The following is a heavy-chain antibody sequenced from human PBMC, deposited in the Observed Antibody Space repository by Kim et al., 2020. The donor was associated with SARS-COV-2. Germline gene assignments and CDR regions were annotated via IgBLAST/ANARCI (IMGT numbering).Heavy chain of an antibody. CDR3: TGGGYNGY. Sequence: GGSLRLSCAASGFTFSTYWMTWVRQAPGKGLEWVANIKQDGSVKYYVDSVKGRFTISRDNSKRSLYLEMNSLRADDTAMYYCTGGGYNGYWGQGTLVTVS. J-gene: IGHJ4*02. V-gene: IGHV3-7*01. CDR1: GFTFSTYW. D-gene: IGHD1-26*01. CDR2: IKQDGSVK.